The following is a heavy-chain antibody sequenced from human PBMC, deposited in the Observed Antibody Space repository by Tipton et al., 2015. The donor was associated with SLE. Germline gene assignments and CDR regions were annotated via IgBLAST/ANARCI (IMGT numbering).Heavy chain of an antibody. CDR2: INHVGRT. V-gene: IGHV4-34*01. CDR3: AGAVGTAAGLRDY. D-gene: IGHD6-13*01. Sequence: TLSLTCAVYGGSLSGYYWSWIRQSPGKGLEWIEDINHVGRTNYNPSPRSRATISIDTSKNQFSLKLTSVTAADPAVYYCAGAVGTAAGLRDYWGQGTLVTVSS. J-gene: IGHJ4*02. CDR1: GGSLSGYY.